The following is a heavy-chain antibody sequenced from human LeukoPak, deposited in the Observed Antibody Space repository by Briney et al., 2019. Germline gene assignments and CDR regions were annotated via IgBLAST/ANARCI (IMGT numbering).Heavy chain of an antibody. CDR2: ISSSGSTI. CDR1: GFTFSSYE. D-gene: IGHD3-3*01. V-gene: IGHV3-48*03. CDR3: ARESYRGGYYFDY. J-gene: IGHJ4*02. Sequence: GGSLRLSGAASGFTFSSYEMNWVRQAPGKGLEWVSYISSSGSTIYYADSVKGRFTISRDNAKNSLYLQMNSLRAEDTAVYYCARESYRGGYYFDYWGQGTLVTVFS.